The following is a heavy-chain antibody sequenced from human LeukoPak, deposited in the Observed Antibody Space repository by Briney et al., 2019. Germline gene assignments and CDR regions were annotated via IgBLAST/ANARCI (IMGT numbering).Heavy chain of an antibody. D-gene: IGHD3-22*01. CDR3: ARDRLGDYDHSGYYDK. V-gene: IGHV3-11*01. CDR2: IYESIRNI. CDR1: GFTLSEYY. J-gene: IGHJ4*02. Sequence: GGPLRLSCAASGFTLSEYYVSWIRQATGKGLEWVTYIYESIRNIYYDEYEKGRFTSSMDNAKNSSYLQMNNLGAEDTAVYYCARDRLGDYDHSGYYDKWGQGTLVTVSS.